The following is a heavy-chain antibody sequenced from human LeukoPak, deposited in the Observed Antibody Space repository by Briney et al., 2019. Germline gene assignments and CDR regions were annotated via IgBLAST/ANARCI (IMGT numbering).Heavy chain of an antibody. Sequence: GGSLRLSCAASGFTFSSYAMSWVRQAPGKGLEWVSAISGSGGSTYYADSVKGRFTISRDNSKSTLYLQMNSLGAEDTAVYYCAKDLARGSSSSPPDYWGQGTLVTVSS. V-gene: IGHV3-23*01. CDR3: AKDLARGSSSSPPDY. J-gene: IGHJ4*02. D-gene: IGHD6-6*01. CDR1: GFTFSSYA. CDR2: ISGSGGST.